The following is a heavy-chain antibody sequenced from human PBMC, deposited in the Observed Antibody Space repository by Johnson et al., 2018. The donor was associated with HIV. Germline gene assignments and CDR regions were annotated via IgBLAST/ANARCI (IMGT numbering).Heavy chain of an antibody. J-gene: IGHJ3*02. D-gene: IGHD3-22*01. CDR2: ISYDGSNK. V-gene: IGHV3-30*18. Sequence: QVQLVEYGGGVVQPGGSLRLSCAASGFTFSSFWLTWVRQAPGKGLEWVAVISYDGSNKYYADSVKGRFTISRDNSKNTLYLQMNSLRAEDTAVYYCAKDHVKVVNDAFDIWGQGTMVTVSS. CDR1: GFTFSSFW. CDR3: AKDHVKVVNDAFDI.